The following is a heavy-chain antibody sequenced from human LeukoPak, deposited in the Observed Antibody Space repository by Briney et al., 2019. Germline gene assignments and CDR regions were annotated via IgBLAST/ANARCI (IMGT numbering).Heavy chain of an antibody. D-gene: IGHD3-9*01. CDR3: ARGIYYDILTGYYSWFDP. Sequence: EASVEVSCKASGYTFTSYDINWVRQATGQGLEWMGWMNPNSGNTGYAQKFQGRVTMTRNTSISTAYMELSSLRSEDTAVYYCARGIYYDILTGYYSWFDPWGQGTLVTVSS. CDR1: GYTFTSYD. J-gene: IGHJ5*02. CDR2: MNPNSGNT. V-gene: IGHV1-8*01.